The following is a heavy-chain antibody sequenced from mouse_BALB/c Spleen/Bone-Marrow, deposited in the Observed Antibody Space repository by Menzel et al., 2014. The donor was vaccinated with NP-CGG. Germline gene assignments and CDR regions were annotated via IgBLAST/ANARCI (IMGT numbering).Heavy chain of an antibody. V-gene: IGHV5-4*02. Sequence: EVMLVESGGGLVKPGGSLKLSCAASGFTFSDYYMYWVRRTPEKRLEWVATISDGGSYTYYPDSVKGRFTISRDNAKNNLYLQMSSLKSEDTAMYYCARALYGSSYGFAYWGQGTLVTVSA. J-gene: IGHJ3*01. CDR1: GFTFSDYY. CDR2: ISDGGSYT. D-gene: IGHD1-1*01. CDR3: ARALYGSSYGFAY.